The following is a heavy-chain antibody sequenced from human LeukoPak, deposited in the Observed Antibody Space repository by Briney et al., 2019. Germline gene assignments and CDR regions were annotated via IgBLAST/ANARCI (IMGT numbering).Heavy chain of an antibody. CDR1: GGTFSSYA. CDR3: ASPTYSSSWPDV. D-gene: IGHD6-13*01. Sequence: SVKVSCKASGGTFSSYAISWVRQAPGQGLEWMGRIIPILGIANYAQKFQGRVTITADKSTSTAYMELSSLRSEDTAVYYCASPTYSSSWPDVWGQGTTVTVSS. CDR2: IIPILGIA. J-gene: IGHJ6*02. V-gene: IGHV1-69*04.